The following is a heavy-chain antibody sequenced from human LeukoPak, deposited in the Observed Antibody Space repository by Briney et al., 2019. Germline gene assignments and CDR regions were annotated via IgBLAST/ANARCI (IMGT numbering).Heavy chain of an antibody. CDR3: AKDRTAGYDGLVDY. J-gene: IGHJ4*02. Sequence: GGSLRLTCAASGFTFSNYGMHWVRQAPGKGLEWVAVISYDGSNKYYTDSVKGRFTISRDNSKNTLYLQMNSLRAEDTAVYYCAKDRTAGYDGLVDYWGQGTLVTVSS. V-gene: IGHV3-30*18. CDR1: GFTFSNYG. CDR2: ISYDGSNK. D-gene: IGHD5-12*01.